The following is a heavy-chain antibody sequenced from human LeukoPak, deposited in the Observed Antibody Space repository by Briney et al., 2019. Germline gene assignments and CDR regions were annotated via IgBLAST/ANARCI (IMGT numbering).Heavy chain of an antibody. CDR2: FGGGSA. V-gene: IGHV3-23*01. J-gene: IGHJ3*02. Sequence: GGSLRLSCAASGFTFTNYAMAWVRQAPGKGLEWVSAFGGGSAYYADSVKGRFTISRDNSKNTLYLQVNSLRADDTAVYYCARVSGSFDMRGQGTMVTVSS. CDR1: GFTFTNYA. D-gene: IGHD3-10*01. CDR3: ARVSGSFDM.